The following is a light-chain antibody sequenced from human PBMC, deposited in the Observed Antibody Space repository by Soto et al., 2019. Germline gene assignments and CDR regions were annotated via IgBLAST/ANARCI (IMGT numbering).Light chain of an antibody. J-gene: IGKJ3*01. CDR2: DAS. CDR3: QEYNSDSGYT. CDR1: QSVSKW. Sequence: DIQMTQSPATLSASVGDRATITCRASQSVSKWLAWYQQKPGKAPKLLIYDASNLESGVPSRFSGSGSGTDFTLRISSLQPDDFATYYCQEYNSDSGYTFGPGTKVDIK. V-gene: IGKV1-5*01.